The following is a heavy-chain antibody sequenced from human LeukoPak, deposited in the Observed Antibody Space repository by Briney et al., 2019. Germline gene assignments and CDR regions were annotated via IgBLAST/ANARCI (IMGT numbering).Heavy chain of an antibody. D-gene: IGHD5-12*01. J-gene: IGHJ4*02. Sequence: SETLSLTCTVSSGSISTSNYYWGWVRQPPGKALEWIGNIFYSGSTYYSPSLKSRVTISVDTSKNQFSLKLSSVTAADTAVYYCASGDIVATIVCWGQGTLVTVSS. V-gene: IGHV4-39*07. CDR3: ASGDIVATIVC. CDR2: IFYSGST. CDR1: SGSISTSNYY.